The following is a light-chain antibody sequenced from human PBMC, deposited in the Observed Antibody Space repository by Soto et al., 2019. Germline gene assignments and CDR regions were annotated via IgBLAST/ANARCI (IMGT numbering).Light chain of an antibody. V-gene: IGLV2-11*01. CDR3: CSYAGNSLV. J-gene: IGLJ2*01. CDR1: SSDVGTYNY. CDR2: DVS. Sequence: QSVLTQPRSVSGSPGQSVTISCTGTSSDVGTYNYVSWYQQHPDKAPKLIIYDVSKRSSGVPDRFSGSKSGKTASLTISGLQGEDEADYFCCSYAGNSLVFGGGTKLTVL.